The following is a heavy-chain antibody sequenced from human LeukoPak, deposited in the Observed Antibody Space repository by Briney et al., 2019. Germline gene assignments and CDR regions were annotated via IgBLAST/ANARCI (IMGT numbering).Heavy chain of an antibody. V-gene: IGHV4-34*01. CDR3: ARGRGKRYCSSTSCYTYFDY. Sequence: SETLSLTCAVYGGSFSGYYWSWIRQPPGKGLEWIGEINHSGSTNYNPSLKSRVTISVDTSKNQFSLKLSSVTAADTAVYYCARGRGKRYCSSTSCYTYFDYWGQGTLVTVSS. D-gene: IGHD2-2*02. J-gene: IGHJ4*02. CDR1: GGSFSGYY. CDR2: INHSGST.